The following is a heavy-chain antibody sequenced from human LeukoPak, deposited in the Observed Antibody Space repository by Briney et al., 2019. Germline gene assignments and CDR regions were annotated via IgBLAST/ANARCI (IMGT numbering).Heavy chain of an antibody. V-gene: IGHV4-4*07. CDR1: GGSINNYY. J-gene: IGHJ3*02. CDR3: ARGRYCSADICSGGDAFDI. Sequence: SETLSLTCTVSGGSINNYYWSWIRQPAGKGLEWIGRIYTRGSTNYNPSLKSRVTMSVDTSKNQFSLKLSSVTAADTAVYYCARGRYCSADICSGGDAFDIWGRGTMVSVSS. CDR2: IYTRGST. D-gene: IGHD2-15*01.